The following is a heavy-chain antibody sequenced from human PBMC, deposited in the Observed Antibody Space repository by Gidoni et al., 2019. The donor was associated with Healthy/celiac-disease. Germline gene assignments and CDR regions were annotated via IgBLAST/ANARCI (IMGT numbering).Heavy chain of an antibody. Sequence: QVQLVESGGGVVQPGRSLRLSCAASGVTFSSYGMHWVRQAPGKGLEWVAVIWYDGSNKYYADSVKGRFTISRDNSKNTLYLQMNSLRAEDTAVYYCARVVGAYGDFSLPLDYWGQGTLVTVSS. D-gene: IGHD4-17*01. CDR3: ARVVGAYGDFSLPLDY. V-gene: IGHV3-33*01. CDR2: IWYDGSNK. CDR1: GVTFSSYG. J-gene: IGHJ4*02.